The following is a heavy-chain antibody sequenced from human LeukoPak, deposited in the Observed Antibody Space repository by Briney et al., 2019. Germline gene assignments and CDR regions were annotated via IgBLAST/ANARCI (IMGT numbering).Heavy chain of an antibody. J-gene: IGHJ4*02. CDR3: ARQSTRLFNTGSYSPPPAYDY. V-gene: IGHV1-18*01. CDR2: ISTYNDNT. CDR1: GYTFNTYN. Sequence: ASVKVSCKASGYTFNTYNINWVRQAPGQGLEWMGWISTYNDNTNYAQKFQGRVTMTTDTSTSTAYMELRSLRSDDTAVYYCARQSTRLFNTGSYSPPPAYDYWGQGTLVIVSS. D-gene: IGHD1-26*01.